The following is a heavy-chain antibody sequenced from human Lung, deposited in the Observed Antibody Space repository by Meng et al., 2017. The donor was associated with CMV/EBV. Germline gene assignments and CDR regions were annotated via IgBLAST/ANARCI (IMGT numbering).Heavy chain of an antibody. CDR3: ASFPPPGKQWLVTDY. D-gene: IGHD6-19*01. J-gene: IGHJ4*02. V-gene: IGHV4-4*02. CDR2: IYHSGST. CDR1: VGSSSSSNW. Sequence: QLRLAALGQGRVRPVRPLYIICGISVGSSSSSNWCRWVRQPQGKGLELIGEIYHSGSTNSNPYLKSRVTISVDKSTYQFSLKLSSVTAADTAVYYCASFPPPGKQWLVTDYWGQGTLVTVSS.